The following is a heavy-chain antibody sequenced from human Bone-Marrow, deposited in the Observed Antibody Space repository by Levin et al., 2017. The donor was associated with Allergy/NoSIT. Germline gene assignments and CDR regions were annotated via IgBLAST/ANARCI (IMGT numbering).Heavy chain of an antibody. D-gene: IGHD3-22*01. CDR2: ISGSNGYE. Sequence: GESLKISCEASGFTFSSYSMTWVRQAPGKGLEWVSSISGSNGYEYYAESVKGRFTISRDNAKNSLYLQMNSLRVEDTAVYYCARDTNYDRSGYYYYYDGMDVWGPGTTVTVSS. J-gene: IGHJ6*02. CDR1: GFTFSSYS. CDR3: ARDTNYDRSGYYYYYDGMDV. V-gene: IGHV3-21*01.